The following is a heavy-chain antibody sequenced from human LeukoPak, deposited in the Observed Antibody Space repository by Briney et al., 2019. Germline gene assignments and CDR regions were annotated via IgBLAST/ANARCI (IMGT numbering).Heavy chain of an antibody. J-gene: IGHJ4*02. Sequence: PSETLSLTCSVSGGSVSSYYWSWIRQPAGKGLEWIGRIYPSGTTHDNPSLKSRVTMSVDTSKNRFSLKVNFVTAADTAVYYCADDFGDWGQGTLVSVSS. CDR3: ADDFGD. D-gene: IGHD4-17*01. CDR2: IYPSGTT. CDR1: GGSVSSYY. V-gene: IGHV4-4*07.